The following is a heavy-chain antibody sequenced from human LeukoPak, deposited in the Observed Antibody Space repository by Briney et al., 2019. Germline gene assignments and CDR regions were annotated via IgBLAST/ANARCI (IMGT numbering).Heavy chain of an antibody. CDR1: GYTFTSYD. V-gene: IGHV1-8*01. J-gene: IGHJ4*02. CDR3: ARGVQLSRITIFGVVIPSHFDY. Sequence: ASVRVSCKASGYTFTSYDINWVRQATGQGLEWMGWMNPNSGNTGYAQKFQGRVTMTRNTSISTAYMELSSLRSEDTDVYYCARGVQLSRITIFGVVIPSHFDYWGQGTLVTVSS. CDR2: MNPNSGNT. D-gene: IGHD3-3*01.